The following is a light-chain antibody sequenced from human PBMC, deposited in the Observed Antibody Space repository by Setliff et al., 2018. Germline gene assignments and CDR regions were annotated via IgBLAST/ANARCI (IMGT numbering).Light chain of an antibody. Sequence: QSALTQPPSASGSPGQSLTISCTGTSSDVGYYDRVSWYQQPPGTAPKLMIYDVSSRPSGVPDRFSGSKSGNTASLTISGLQVEDEADYYCSSYSTRTSLDVFGTGTKVTVL. J-gene: IGLJ1*01. CDR2: DVS. V-gene: IGLV2-18*02. CDR1: SSDVGYYDR. CDR3: SSYSTRTSLDV.